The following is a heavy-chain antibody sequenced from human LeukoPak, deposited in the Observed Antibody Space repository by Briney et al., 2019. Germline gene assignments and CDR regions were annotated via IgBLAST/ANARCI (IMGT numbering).Heavy chain of an antibody. CDR1: GGSFSGYY. V-gene: IGHV4-34*01. J-gene: IGHJ3*01. CDR2: LNHSGST. CDR3: ARANPYCSGGSCYFAN. D-gene: IGHD2-15*01. Sequence: KASETLSLTCAVYGGSFSGYYWSWIRQPPGKGLEWIGELNHSGSTNYNPSLKSRVTISVDTSKNQFSLKLSSVTAADTAVYYCARANPYCSGGSCYFANWGQGTMVTVSS.